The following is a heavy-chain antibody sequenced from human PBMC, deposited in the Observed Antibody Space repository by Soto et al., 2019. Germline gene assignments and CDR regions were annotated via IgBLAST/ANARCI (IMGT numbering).Heavy chain of an antibody. J-gene: IGHJ4*02. Sequence: ALVKVSCKVSGNTLSELYMHWVRQAPGKGLEWMGGFDPEDGETIYAQKFQGRVTMTEDTSTDTAYMELSSLRSEDTAVYYCATVFGESNGWYTSYYFDYWGQGTLVTAPQ. D-gene: IGHD6-19*01. V-gene: IGHV1-24*01. CDR1: GNTLSELY. CDR3: ATVFGESNGWYTSYYFDY. CDR2: FDPEDGET.